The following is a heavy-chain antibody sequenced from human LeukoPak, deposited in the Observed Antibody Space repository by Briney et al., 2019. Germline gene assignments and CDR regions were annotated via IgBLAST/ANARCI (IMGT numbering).Heavy chain of an antibody. Sequence: VPPGGSLRLSCAASGFTFSRFWMGWVRQAPGKGLEWVANIKPDGSEKNYGDSVRGRFTISRDNARNSLYLQMNSLRAEDTAVYYCARENYFDYWGQGTLVTVPS. J-gene: IGHJ4*02. CDR3: ARENYFDY. CDR1: GFTFSRFW. CDR2: IKPDGSEK. V-gene: IGHV3-7*04.